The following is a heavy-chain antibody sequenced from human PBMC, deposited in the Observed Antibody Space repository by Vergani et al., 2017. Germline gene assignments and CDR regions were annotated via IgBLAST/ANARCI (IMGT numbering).Heavy chain of an antibody. Sequence: QVQLVQSGAEVKKPGASVKVSCKASGYTFTGYYMHWVGQAPGQGLEWMGWINPNSGGTNYAQKFQGRVTMTRDTSISTAYMELSRLRSDDTAVYYCARDGYCSSTSCYGWFDPWGQGTLVTVSS. CDR2: INPNSGGT. V-gene: IGHV1-2*02. D-gene: IGHD2-2*03. CDR3: ARDGYCSSTSCYGWFDP. CDR1: GYTFTGYY. J-gene: IGHJ5*02.